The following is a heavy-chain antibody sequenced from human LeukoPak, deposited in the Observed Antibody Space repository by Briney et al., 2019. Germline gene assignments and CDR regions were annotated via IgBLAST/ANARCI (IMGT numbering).Heavy chain of an antibody. CDR2: IIPIFGTA. Sequence: GASVKVSCKASGGTFSSYAISWVRQAPGQGLEWMGRIIPIFGTANYAQKFQGRVTITTDESTSTAYMELCSLRSDDTAVYYCAREVGSRPMYWFDPWGQGTLVTVSS. CDR1: GGTFSSYA. J-gene: IGHJ5*02. D-gene: IGHD6-13*01. V-gene: IGHV1-69*05. CDR3: AREVGSRPMYWFDP.